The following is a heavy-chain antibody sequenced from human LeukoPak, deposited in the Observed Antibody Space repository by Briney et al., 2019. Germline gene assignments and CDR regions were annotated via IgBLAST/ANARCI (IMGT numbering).Heavy chain of an antibody. D-gene: IGHD3-10*01. Sequence: GGSLRLSCAASGFTFNTYSMNWVRQAPGKGLEWVSSISSSSNYIYYADSVKGRFTISRDNAKNSLYLQMNSLRAEDTAVYYCARVGVRGCSPVGYFEYWGQGALVTVSS. J-gene: IGHJ4*02. V-gene: IGHV3-21*01. CDR3: ARVGVRGCSPVGYFEY. CDR2: ISSSSNYI. CDR1: GFTFNTYS.